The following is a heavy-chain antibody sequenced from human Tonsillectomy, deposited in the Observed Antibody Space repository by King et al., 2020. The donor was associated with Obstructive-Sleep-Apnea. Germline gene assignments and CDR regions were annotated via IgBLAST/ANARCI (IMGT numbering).Heavy chain of an antibody. Sequence: VQLVESGGGVVQPGGSLRLSCAASGFSFSSFGMHWVRQAPGKGLEWVACLHYDGSDKHYSDSVNGRFTISRDNSKNTLYLQMNSLRGEDTAVYYCAKDRRGSYHLSYYYYYGMDVWGQGTTVTVSS. CDR1: GFSFSSFG. CDR3: AKDRRGSYHLSYYYYYGMDV. CDR2: LHYDGSDK. V-gene: IGHV3-30*02. J-gene: IGHJ6*02. D-gene: IGHD1-26*01.